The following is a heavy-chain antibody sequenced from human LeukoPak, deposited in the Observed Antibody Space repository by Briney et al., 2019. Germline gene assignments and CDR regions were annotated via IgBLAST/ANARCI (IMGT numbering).Heavy chain of an antibody. D-gene: IGHD1-1*01. V-gene: IGHV4-34*01. J-gene: IGHJ4*02. CDR2: INHSGST. CDR3: ATRRSTDY. Sequence: SETLSLTCAVYGGSFSGYYWSWIRQPPGKGLEWIGEINHSGSTNYNPSLKTRVTISVDTSKNQSSLKLSSVTAADTAVYYCATRRSTDYWGQGTLVTVSS. CDR1: GGSFSGYY.